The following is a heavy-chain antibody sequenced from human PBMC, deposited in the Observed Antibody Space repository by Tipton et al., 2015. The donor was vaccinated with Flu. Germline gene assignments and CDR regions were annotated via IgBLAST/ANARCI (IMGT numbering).Heavy chain of an antibody. V-gene: IGHV4-59*01. CDR3: AKDKTGLDGSFQYQFDS. J-gene: IGHJ4*02. Sequence: TLSLTCTVSGGSIRGYVWTWIRQPPGKGLEWMGYIYDTGSTNYIPSLKGRVTMSVDTSKNQLSLKVSSVTAADTAIYYCAKDKTGLDGSFQYQFDSWGQGALVTVSS. D-gene: IGHD2-2*01. CDR1: GGSIRGYV. CDR2: IYDTGST.